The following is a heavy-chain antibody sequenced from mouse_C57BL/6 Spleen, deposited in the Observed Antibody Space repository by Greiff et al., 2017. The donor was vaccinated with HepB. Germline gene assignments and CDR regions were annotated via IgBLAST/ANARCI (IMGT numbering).Heavy chain of an antibody. Sequence: QLQQPGAELVKPGASVKMSCKASGYTFTSYWITWVKQRPGQGLEWIGDIYPGSGSTNYNEKFKSKATLTVDTSSSTAYMQLSSLTSEDSAVYYCARSDYGSSYFAYWGQGTLVTVSA. CDR2: IYPGSGST. CDR1: GYTFTSYW. V-gene: IGHV1-55*01. J-gene: IGHJ3*01. D-gene: IGHD1-1*01. CDR3: ARSDYGSSYFAY.